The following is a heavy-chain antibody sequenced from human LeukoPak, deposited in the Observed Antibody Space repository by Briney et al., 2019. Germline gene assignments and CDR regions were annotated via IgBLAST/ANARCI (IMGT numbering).Heavy chain of an antibody. Sequence: GGSLRLSCAASGFTFSSYSMNWVRQAPGKGLEWVSYISSSSSTIYYADSVKGRFTISRDNAKNSLYLQMNSLRAEDTAVYYCARAHYDFWSGYGYWGQGTLVTVSS. J-gene: IGHJ4*02. CDR1: GFTFSSYS. V-gene: IGHV3-48*04. CDR3: ARAHYDFWSGYGY. D-gene: IGHD3-3*01. CDR2: ISSSSSTI.